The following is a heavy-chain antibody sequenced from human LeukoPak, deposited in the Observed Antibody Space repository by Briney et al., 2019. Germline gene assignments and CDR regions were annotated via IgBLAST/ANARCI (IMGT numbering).Heavy chain of an antibody. J-gene: IGHJ4*02. V-gene: IGHV3-48*04. CDR1: GFTFSSYS. Sequence: GGSLRLSCAASGFTFSSYSMNWVRQAPGKGLEWVSYISSSSSTIYYADSVKGRFTISRDNAKNSLYLQMNSLRAEDTAVYYCARDPDKGYFDYWGQGTLVTVSS. CDR2: ISSSSSTI. CDR3: ARDPDKGYFDY. D-gene: IGHD1-14*01.